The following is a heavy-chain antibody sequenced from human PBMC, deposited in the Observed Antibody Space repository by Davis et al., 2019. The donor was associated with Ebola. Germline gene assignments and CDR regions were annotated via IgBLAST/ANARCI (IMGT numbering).Heavy chain of an antibody. CDR3: ARGFEPYAMDV. CDR1: GFTFSRSW. V-gene: IGHV3-74*03. J-gene: IGHJ6*02. D-gene: IGHD3-16*01. CDR2: VNGDGGTT. Sequence: GGSLKISCAASGFTFSRSWMHWVRQAPEKGLVWVSRVNGDGGTTTYADSVKGRFTISRDNAKNTLYLQMNSLRDEDTAVYYCARGFEPYAMDVWGQGTTVTVSS.